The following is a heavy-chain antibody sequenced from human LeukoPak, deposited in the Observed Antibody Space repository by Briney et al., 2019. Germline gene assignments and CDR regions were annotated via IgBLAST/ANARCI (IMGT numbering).Heavy chain of an antibody. J-gene: IGHJ4*02. V-gene: IGHV3-33*01. Sequence: GGSLRLSCAASGFTFSSYGMHWVRQAPGKGLEWVAVIWYDGSNKYYADSVKGRFTISRDNSKNTLYLQMNSPRAEDTAVYYCAREHYDSSGYYYFDYWGQGTLVTVSS. CDR3: AREHYDSSGYYYFDY. CDR2: IWYDGSNK. D-gene: IGHD3-22*01. CDR1: GFTFSSYG.